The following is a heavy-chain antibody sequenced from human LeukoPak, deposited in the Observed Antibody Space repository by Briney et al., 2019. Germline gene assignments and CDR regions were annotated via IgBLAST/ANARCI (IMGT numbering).Heavy chain of an antibody. CDR2: IYYSGST. D-gene: IGHD3-9*01. Sequence: PSETLSLTCTVSGGSISSYYCSWIRQPPGKGLEWIGYIYYSGSTNYNPSLKSRVTISVDTSKNQFSLKLSSVTAADTAVYYCARGLGVRYFDWLPADAFDIWGQGTMVTVSS. CDR1: GGSISSYY. CDR3: ARGLGVRYFDWLPADAFDI. J-gene: IGHJ3*02. V-gene: IGHV4-59*01.